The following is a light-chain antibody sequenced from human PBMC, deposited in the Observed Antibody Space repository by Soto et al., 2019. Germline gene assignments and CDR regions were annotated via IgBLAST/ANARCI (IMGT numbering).Light chain of an antibody. CDR2: LKSDGSH. CDR1: SGHDTYS. V-gene: IGLV4-69*01. CDR3: QTWATGIPV. J-gene: IGLJ2*01. Sequence: QPVLTQSPSASASLGASVKLTCTLSSGHDTYSIAWHQQQPEKGPRFLMKLKSDGSHNRGDGIPDRFSGSSSGAERYLTISSLQSEDEADYYCQTWATGIPVFGGGTQLTVL.